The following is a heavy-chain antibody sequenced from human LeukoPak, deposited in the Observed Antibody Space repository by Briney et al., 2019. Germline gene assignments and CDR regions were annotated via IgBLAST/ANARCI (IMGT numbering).Heavy chain of an antibody. J-gene: IGHJ4*02. CDR1: GFTFSSYG. Sequence: GGSLRLSCAASGFTFSSYGMHWVRQAPGKGLEWVAFIRYDGSNKYYADSVKGRFTISIDNSKNTLYLQMNSLRAEGTAVYYCARDMMSRGLFDYWGQGTLVTVSS. CDR2: IRYDGSNK. V-gene: IGHV3-30*02. CDR3: ARDMMSRGLFDY. D-gene: IGHD3-16*01.